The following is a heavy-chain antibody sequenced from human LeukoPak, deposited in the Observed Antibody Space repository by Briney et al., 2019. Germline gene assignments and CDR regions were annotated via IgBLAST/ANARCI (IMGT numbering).Heavy chain of an antibody. D-gene: IGHD3-22*01. Sequence: SETLSLTCSFSGGSITSYYWSWIRQPAGKGLEWVGRIHTSGSTNYNPSLKSRVTMSVDTSKNQFSLKLSSVTAADTALYYCARDQYYYDSSGYLWFDYWGQGTLVTVSS. CDR1: GGSITSYY. CDR2: IHTSGST. CDR3: ARDQYYYDSSGYLWFDY. V-gene: IGHV4-4*07. J-gene: IGHJ4*02.